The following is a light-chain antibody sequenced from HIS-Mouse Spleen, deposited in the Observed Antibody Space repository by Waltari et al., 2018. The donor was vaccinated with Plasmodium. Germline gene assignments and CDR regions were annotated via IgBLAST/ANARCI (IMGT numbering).Light chain of an antibody. V-gene: IGLV3-1*01. CDR2: QDS. Sequence: SYELTQPPSVSVSPGQTASIPCSGDKLGDKYAWWYQQKPGQSPVLVIYQDSKLPSGLPERFSGSNSGNTATLTISGTQAMDEAYYYCQACDSSTLVFGGGTKLTVL. J-gene: IGLJ2*01. CDR3: QACDSSTLV. CDR1: KLGDKY.